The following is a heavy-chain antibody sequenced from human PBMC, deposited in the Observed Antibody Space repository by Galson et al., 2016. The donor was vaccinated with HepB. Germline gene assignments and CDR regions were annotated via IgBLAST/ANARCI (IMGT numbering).Heavy chain of an antibody. D-gene: IGHD3-10*01. CDR2: VYYSGST. CDR1: GAFISSGGYY. Sequence: TLSLTCNVSGAFISSGGYYWNWIRLHPGKGLEWIGCVYYSGSTCYNPSLESRATISVDTSENQFSLKLTSVTAADTAVYYCARGVSMVRGWLDPWGQGTRVTVSS. CDR3: ARGVSMVRGWLDP. J-gene: IGHJ5*02. V-gene: IGHV4-31*03.